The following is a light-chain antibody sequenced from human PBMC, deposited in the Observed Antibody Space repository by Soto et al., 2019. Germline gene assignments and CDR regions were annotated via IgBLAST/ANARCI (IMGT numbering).Light chain of an antibody. CDR1: SSDIGGYNY. J-gene: IGLJ1*01. V-gene: IGLV2-14*01. CDR3: SSYTTSSTLDCV. Sequence: QSALTQPRSVSGSPGQSVAISCTGTSSDIGGYNYVSWYQQHPGKAPKVMIYEVSNRPSGVSNRFSGSKFGNTASLTISGLQAEDEADYHCSSYTTSSTLDCVFGTGTKVTVL. CDR2: EVS.